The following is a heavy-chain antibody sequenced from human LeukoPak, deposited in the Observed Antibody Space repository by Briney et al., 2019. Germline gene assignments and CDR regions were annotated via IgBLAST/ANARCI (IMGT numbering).Heavy chain of an antibody. D-gene: IGHD6-19*01. Sequence: PGGSLRLSCAASGFTFSSYAMSWVRQAPGKGLEWVSAISGSGGSTYYADSVKGRFTISRDNSKNTLYLQMNSLRAEDTAVYCCAKSICSSGWYRSIDYWGQGTLVTVSS. V-gene: IGHV3-23*01. CDR3: AKSICSSGWYRSIDY. CDR1: GFTFSSYA. CDR2: ISGSGGST. J-gene: IGHJ4*02.